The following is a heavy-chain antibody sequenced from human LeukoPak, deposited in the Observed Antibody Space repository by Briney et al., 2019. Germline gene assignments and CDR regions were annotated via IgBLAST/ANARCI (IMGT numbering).Heavy chain of an antibody. CDR2: INHSGSA. Sequence: SETLSLTCAVYGGSFSGYYWSWIRQPPGKGLEWIGEINHSGSANYNPSLKSRVTLSIDKSKNQFSLNLSSVTAADTAVYYCARGRINSSGAAAGKEEAYWGQGTLVTVSS. CDR3: ARGRINSSGAAAGKEEAY. J-gene: IGHJ4*02. V-gene: IGHV4-34*01. CDR1: GGSFSGYY. D-gene: IGHD6-13*01.